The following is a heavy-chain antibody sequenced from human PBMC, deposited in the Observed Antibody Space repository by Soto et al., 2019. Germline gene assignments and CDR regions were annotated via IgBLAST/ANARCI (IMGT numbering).Heavy chain of an antibody. CDR1: GFTFSSYS. CDR3: ARDHGLSSYAFDI. V-gene: IGHV3-21*01. J-gene: IGHJ3*02. D-gene: IGHD2-15*01. Sequence: EVQLVESGGGLVKPGGSLRLSCAASGFTFSSYSMNWVRQAPGKGLEWVSYISSSSSYIYYADSVKGRFTISRDNAKNSLYLQMNSLRAEDTAGYYCARDHGLSSYAFDIWGQGTMVTVSS. CDR2: ISSSSSYI.